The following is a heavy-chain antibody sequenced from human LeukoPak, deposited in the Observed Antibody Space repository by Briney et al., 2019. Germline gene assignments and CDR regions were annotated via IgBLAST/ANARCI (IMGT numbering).Heavy chain of an antibody. Sequence: ASVKVSCKASGGTFSSYAISWVRQAPGQGLEWMGGIITIFGTANYAQKFQGRVTVTADKSTSTAYMELSSVRSEDTAVYYCASSMSSGYYCAWGQGTLVTVSS. CDR1: GGTFSSYA. J-gene: IGHJ4*02. CDR2: IITIFGTA. CDR3: ASSMSSGYYCA. D-gene: IGHD3-22*01. V-gene: IGHV1-69*06.